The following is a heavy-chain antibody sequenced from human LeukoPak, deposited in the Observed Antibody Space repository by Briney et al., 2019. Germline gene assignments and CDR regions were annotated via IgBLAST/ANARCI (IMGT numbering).Heavy chain of an antibody. V-gene: IGHV6-1*01. J-gene: IGHJ4*02. CDR1: GDSVSRDNVA. CDR3: ARDHDYGNYGTYEDY. Sequence: SQTLSLTCAISGDSVSRDNVAWNWIRQSPSRGLEWLGRTYYRSKWYNDYAVSANSRITINPDTSKNQFSLQLKSVTPEDTAVYYCARDHDYGNYGTYEDYWGQGTLVTVSS. CDR2: TYYRSKWYN. D-gene: IGHD4-11*01.